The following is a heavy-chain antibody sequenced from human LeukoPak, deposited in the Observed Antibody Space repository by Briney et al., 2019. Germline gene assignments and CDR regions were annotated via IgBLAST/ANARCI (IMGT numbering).Heavy chain of an antibody. J-gene: IGHJ4*02. V-gene: IGHV3-21*01. CDR3: ARGCGGNCYLNDY. CDR2: ISPSNTYI. D-gene: IGHD2-15*01. Sequence: GGSLRLSCAASGFAFSPYSMNWVRQAPGKGLEWVSSISPSNTYIYYADSVKGRFTVSRDNAKNSLYLQMRSLRAEDTAVYYCARGCGGNCYLNDYWGQGTLVTVSS. CDR1: GFAFSPYS.